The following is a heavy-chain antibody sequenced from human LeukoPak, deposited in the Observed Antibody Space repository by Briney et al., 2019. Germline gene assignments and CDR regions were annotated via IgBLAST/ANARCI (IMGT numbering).Heavy chain of an antibody. J-gene: IGHJ5*02. CDR1: EFTFSDYA. CDR3: AKDDNYIRFSS. Sequence: GGSLRLSCAASEFTFSDYAMNWVRQAPGKGLEWISTINYSGDTTYYADSVKGRFTISRDNAKNTLYLQVNSLRVEDTAIYYCAKDDNYIRFSSWGQGTLVTVSS. D-gene: IGHD3-16*01. CDR2: INYSGDTT. V-gene: IGHV3-23*01.